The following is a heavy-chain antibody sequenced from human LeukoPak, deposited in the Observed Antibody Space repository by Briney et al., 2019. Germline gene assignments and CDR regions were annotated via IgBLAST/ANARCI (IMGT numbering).Heavy chain of an antibody. Sequence: ASVKVSCKASGYTFTGYYLHWVRQAPGQGPEWMGRINPNSGGTNYAQKFQGRVTMTRDTSITTAYMEMSSLRSDDTAVYYCARAYTGYEAFDYWGQGTLVTVSS. D-gene: IGHD5-12*01. CDR2: INPNSGGT. CDR3: ARAYTGYEAFDY. V-gene: IGHV1-2*06. J-gene: IGHJ4*02. CDR1: GYTFTGYY.